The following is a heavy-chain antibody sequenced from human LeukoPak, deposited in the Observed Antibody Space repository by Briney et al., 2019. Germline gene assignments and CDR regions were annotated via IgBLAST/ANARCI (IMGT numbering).Heavy chain of an antibody. J-gene: IGHJ4*02. V-gene: IGHV3-7*03. CDR1: GFTFTNYW. CDR2: IEEYGSQK. CDR3: AKGAMAVAGTKDYFDY. D-gene: IGHD6-19*01. Sequence: GGSLRLSCAASGFTFTNYWMTWVRQAPGKGLEWVANIEEYGSQKYYVDSVKGRFTISRDNAKNSVYLQMNSLRAEDTALYYCAKGAMAVAGTKDYFDYWGQGTLVTVSS.